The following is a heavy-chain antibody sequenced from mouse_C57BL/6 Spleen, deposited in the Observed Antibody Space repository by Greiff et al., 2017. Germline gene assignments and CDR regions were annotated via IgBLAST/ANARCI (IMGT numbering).Heavy chain of an antibody. CDR3: AAANGGFDY. CDR1: GYTFTSYC. CDR2: IDPSDGYT. J-gene: IGHJ3*01. Sequence: QVQLQQSGAELVKPGASVKLSCKASGYTFTSYCMHWVKQRPEQGLEWIGEIDPSDGYTHYNQKFKGKATLTVDTSSSTAYMQLSSLTSEDSAVSGYAAANGGFDYWGQGTLVTVSS. V-gene: IGHV1-50*01.